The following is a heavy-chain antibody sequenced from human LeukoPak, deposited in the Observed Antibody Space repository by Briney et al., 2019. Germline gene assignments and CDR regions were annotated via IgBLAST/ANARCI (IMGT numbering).Heavy chain of an antibody. D-gene: IGHD6-6*01. CDR2: IRYDGSNK. CDR3: AKDAGTYSSSSWADY. CDR1: GFTFSSYG. Sequence: GGSLRLSCAASGFTFSSYGMHWVRQAPGKGLEWVAFIRYDGSNKYYADSVKGRFTISRDNSKNTLYLQMNSLRAEDTAVYYCAKDAGTYSSSSWADYWGQRTLVTVSS. J-gene: IGHJ4*02. V-gene: IGHV3-30*02.